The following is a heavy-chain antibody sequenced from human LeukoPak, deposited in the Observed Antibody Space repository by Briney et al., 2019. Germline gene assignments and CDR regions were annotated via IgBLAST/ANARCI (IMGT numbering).Heavy chain of an antibody. J-gene: IGHJ4*02. CDR1: GFSLSTSGVG. Sequence: SGPTLVKPTQTLTLTCTFSGFSLSTSGVGVGWIRQPPGKALEWLALIYWSDDKRYSPSLKSRLTITKDTSKNQVVLTMTNMDPVDTATYYCAHRRGYYDSSGYDYFDYWGQGTLVTVSS. V-gene: IGHV2-5*01. D-gene: IGHD3-22*01. CDR2: IYWSDDK. CDR3: AHRRGYYDSSGYDYFDY.